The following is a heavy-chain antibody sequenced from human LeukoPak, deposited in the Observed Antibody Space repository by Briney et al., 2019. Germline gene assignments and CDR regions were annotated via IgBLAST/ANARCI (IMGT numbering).Heavy chain of an antibody. Sequence: VASVKVSCKASGYTFTTYYMHWVRHTPGRGLEWMELINPNSGSTKYPQYFKGRFTMTNDTSIRTIYMELSSLRSDDTALYYYARGNGYLRWFDYWGQGTLVTVSS. J-gene: IGHJ4*02. D-gene: IGHD5-18*01. V-gene: IGHV1-2*02. CDR1: GYTFTTYY. CDR2: INPNSGST. CDR3: ARGNGYLRWFDY.